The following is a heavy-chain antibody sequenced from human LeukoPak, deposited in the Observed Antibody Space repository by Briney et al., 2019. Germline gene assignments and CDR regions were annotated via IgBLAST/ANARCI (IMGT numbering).Heavy chain of an antibody. V-gene: IGHV3-7*01. CDR2: IKQDGSQK. CDR3: VKEEGY. J-gene: IGHJ4*02. Sequence: GGSLSLSGEAAGSTFSTYGLIWVREAPGKGLEWVANIKQDGSQKYYVDSVKGRFTISRDNAKNSLYLQMNSLRVEDTAVYYCVKEEGYWGQGTLVNVSS. CDR1: GSTFSTYG.